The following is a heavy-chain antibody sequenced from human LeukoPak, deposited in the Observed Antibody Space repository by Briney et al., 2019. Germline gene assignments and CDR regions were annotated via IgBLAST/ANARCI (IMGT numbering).Heavy chain of an antibody. CDR2: ISGSGGST. CDR3: ARDRYGEPFDY. CDR1: GFTFSSYA. J-gene: IGHJ4*02. Sequence: PGGSLRLSCAASGFTFSSYAMSWVRQAPGKGLEWVSVISGSGGSTYYADSVKGRFTISRDNTKNSLFLQMNTLRAEDTAVYYCARDRYGEPFDYWGQGTLVIVSS. V-gene: IGHV3-23*01. D-gene: IGHD4-17*01.